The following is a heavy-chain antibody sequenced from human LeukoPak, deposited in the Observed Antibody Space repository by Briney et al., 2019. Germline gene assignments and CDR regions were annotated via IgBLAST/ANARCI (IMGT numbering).Heavy chain of an antibody. CDR1: GFTFSSYW. V-gene: IGHV3-30*18. CDR3: AKAPRGCSSTSCYLYYYYYGMDV. CDR2: ISYDGSNK. D-gene: IGHD2-2*01. Sequence: GGSLRLSCAASGFTFSSYWMHWVRQAPGKGLEWVAVISYDGSNKYYADSVKGRFTISRDNSKNTLYLQMNSLRAEDTAVYYCAKAPRGCSSTSCYLYYYYYGMDVWGQGTTVTVSS. J-gene: IGHJ6*02.